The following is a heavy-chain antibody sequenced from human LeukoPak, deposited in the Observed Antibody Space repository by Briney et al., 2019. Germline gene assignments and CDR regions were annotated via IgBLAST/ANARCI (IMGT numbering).Heavy chain of an antibody. CDR2: ISSSSSYI. Sequence: GGSLRLSCTASGFTFSSYSMNWVRQAPGKGLEWVSSISSSSSYIYYADSVKGRFTISRDNAKNSLYLQMNSLRAEDTAVYYCARDREEGGKTASLGGQGTLVTVSS. V-gene: IGHV3-21*01. J-gene: IGHJ4*02. D-gene: IGHD3-16*01. CDR1: GFTFSSYS. CDR3: ARDREEGGKTASL.